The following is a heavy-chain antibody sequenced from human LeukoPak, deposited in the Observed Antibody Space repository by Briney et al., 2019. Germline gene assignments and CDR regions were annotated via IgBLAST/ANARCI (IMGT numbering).Heavy chain of an antibody. J-gene: IGHJ3*02. CDR1: DGSLISSPYY. V-gene: IGHV4-39*01. CDR2: IYYSGST. Sequence: SETLSLTCTVSDGSLISSPYYWGWIRQPPGKGLERIATIYYSGSTYYNPSLKSRVTISVDTSKNQFSLKLSSVTAADTAVYFCARGKAPYAFDIWGQGTMATVSS. CDR3: ARGKAPYAFDI.